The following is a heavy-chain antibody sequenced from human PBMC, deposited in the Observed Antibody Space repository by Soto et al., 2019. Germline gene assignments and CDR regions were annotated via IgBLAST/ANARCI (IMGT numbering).Heavy chain of an antibody. Sequence: AGSLRLSCAASGFTFSSYAMSWVRQAPGKGLEWVSAISGSGGSTYYADSVKGRFTISRDNSKNTLYLQMNSLRAEDTAVYYCAKDPLITTAAFDIWGQGTMVTVSS. V-gene: IGHV3-23*01. CDR1: GFTFSSYA. CDR3: AKDPLITTAAFDI. CDR2: ISGSGGST. D-gene: IGHD3-3*01. J-gene: IGHJ3*02.